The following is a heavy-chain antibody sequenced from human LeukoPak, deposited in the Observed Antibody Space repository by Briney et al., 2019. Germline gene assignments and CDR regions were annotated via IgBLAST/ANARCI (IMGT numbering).Heavy chain of an antibody. CDR3: AKRPSDYGDYVTYFDY. J-gene: IGHJ4*02. CDR2: IKQDGSET. CDR1: GFTFTGYW. V-gene: IGHV3-7*01. D-gene: IGHD4-17*01. Sequence: GGSLRLSCAASGFTFTGYWMSWVRQAPGKGLEWVANIKQDGSETYYVDSVKGRFTISRDNAKNSLYLQMNSLRAEDTAVYYCAKRPSDYGDYVTYFDYWGQGTLVTVSS.